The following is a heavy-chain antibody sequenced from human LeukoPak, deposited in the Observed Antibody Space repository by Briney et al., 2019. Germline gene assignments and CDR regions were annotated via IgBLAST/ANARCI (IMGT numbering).Heavy chain of an antibody. J-gene: IGHJ3*02. CDR1: GGSFSSSSYS. Sequence: PSETLSLTCTVSGGSFSSSSYSWGWIRQPPGKGLEWIGSIYYSGSTYYNPSLKSRVTMSVDTSKNQFSLKLSSVTAADTAVYYCARSDCSSTSCYAFDIWGQGTMVTVSS. V-gene: IGHV4-39*01. CDR3: ARSDCSSTSCYAFDI. D-gene: IGHD2-2*01. CDR2: IYYSGST.